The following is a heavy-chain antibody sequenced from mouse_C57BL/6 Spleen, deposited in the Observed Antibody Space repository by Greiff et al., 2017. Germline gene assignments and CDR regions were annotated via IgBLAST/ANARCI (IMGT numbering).Heavy chain of an antibody. Sequence: QVQLQQPGAELVKPGASVKVSCKASGYTFTSYWMNWVKQRPGQGLEWIGRIHPSDSGTNYNQKFKGKATLNVDKSSRTAYMQLSSLPSEDSAVSCCSTPSQAYYAMDYGGQGTSVTVSS. CDR2: IHPSDSGT. V-gene: IGHV1-74*01. D-gene: IGHD6-1*01. CDR3: STPSQAYYAMDY. CDR1: GYTFTSYW. J-gene: IGHJ4*01.